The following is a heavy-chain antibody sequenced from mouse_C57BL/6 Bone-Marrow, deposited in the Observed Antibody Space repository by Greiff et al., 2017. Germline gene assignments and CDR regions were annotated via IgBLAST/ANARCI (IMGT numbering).Heavy chain of an antibody. D-gene: IGHD1-1*01. CDR2: INPNYGTT. CDR3: AAYYGSRGYAMDY. CDR1: GYSFTDYN. J-gene: IGHJ4*01. V-gene: IGHV1-39*01. Sequence: EVQLQESGPELVKPGASVKISCKASGYSFTDYNMNWVKQSNGKSLEWIGVINPNYGTTSYNQKFKGKATLTVDQSSSTAYMQLNSLTSDDSAVYYLAAYYGSRGYAMDYWGQGTSVTVSS.